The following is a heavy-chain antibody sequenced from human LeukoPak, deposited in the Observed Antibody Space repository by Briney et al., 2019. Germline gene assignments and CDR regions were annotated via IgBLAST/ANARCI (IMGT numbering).Heavy chain of an antibody. D-gene: IGHD6-13*01. CDR3: ARDEVAGVYYFDY. V-gene: IGHV1-46*01. CDR2: ISPGGGST. CDR1: GYTFTRHY. J-gene: IGHJ4*02. Sequence: ASVKVSCKASGYTFTRHYIHWVRQAPGQGLEWMGLISPGGGSTSYAQKFQGRVIMTGDTSTSTVFMELSSLRSEDTALYYCARDEVAGVYYFDYWGQGTLVTVSS.